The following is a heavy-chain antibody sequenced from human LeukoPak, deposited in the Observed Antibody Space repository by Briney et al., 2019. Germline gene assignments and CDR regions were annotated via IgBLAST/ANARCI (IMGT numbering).Heavy chain of an antibody. V-gene: IGHV4-39*01. J-gene: IGHJ6*03. CDR2: IYYSEST. D-gene: IGHD3-22*01. CDR3: ASDPYYYDSSGYYSSYYYYMDV. Sequence: PSETLSLTCTVSGGSISSSSYYWGWIRQPPGKGLEWIGSIYYSESTYYNPSLKSRVTISVDTSKNQFSLKLSSVTAADTAVYYCASDPYYYDSSGYYSSYYYYMDVWGKGTTVTVSS. CDR1: GGSISSSSYY.